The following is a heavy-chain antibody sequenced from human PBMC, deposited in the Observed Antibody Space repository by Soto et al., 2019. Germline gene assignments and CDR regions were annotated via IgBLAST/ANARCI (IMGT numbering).Heavy chain of an antibody. J-gene: IGHJ6*03. Sequence: QLQLQESGPGLVKPSETLSLTCTVSGGSISSSSYYWGWIRQPPGKGLEWIGSIYYSGSTYYNPSLKSRVTISVDTSKNQFSLKLSSVTAADTAVYYCARTIFGVVIRYYYYYMDVWGKGNTVTVSS. CDR3: ARTIFGVVIRYYYYYMDV. CDR1: GGSISSSSYY. D-gene: IGHD3-3*01. CDR2: IYYSGST. V-gene: IGHV4-39*01.